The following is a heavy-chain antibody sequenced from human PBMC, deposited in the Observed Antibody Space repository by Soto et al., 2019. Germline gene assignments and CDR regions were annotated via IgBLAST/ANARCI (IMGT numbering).Heavy chain of an antibody. D-gene: IGHD2-2*01. CDR1: GFTFSTYA. CDR3: AKDEDLLLLWRPGYFDY. Sequence: GGSLRLSCAASGFTFSTYAMSWVRQAPGKGLEWVSAISGSGGSTYYADSVKGRFTISRDNSKNTLYLQMNSLRAEDTAVYYCAKDEDLLLLWRPGYFDYWGQGTLVTVSS. J-gene: IGHJ4*02. V-gene: IGHV3-23*01. CDR2: ISGSGGST.